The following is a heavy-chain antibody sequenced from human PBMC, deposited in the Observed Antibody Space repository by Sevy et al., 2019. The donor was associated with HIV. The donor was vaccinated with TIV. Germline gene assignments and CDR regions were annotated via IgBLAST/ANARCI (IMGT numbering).Heavy chain of an antibody. CDR1: GFSFDDHA. CDR3: ARGGGADFDY. Sequence: GGSLRLSCAASGFSFDDHAMHWVRQAPGKGLEWVSGISWNSGSIGYADSVKGRFIVSRDNAKNSLYLQMNSLRDEDTAVYYCARGGGADFDYWGQGTLVTVSS. V-gene: IGHV3-9*01. CDR2: ISWNSGSI. D-gene: IGHD1-26*01. J-gene: IGHJ4*02.